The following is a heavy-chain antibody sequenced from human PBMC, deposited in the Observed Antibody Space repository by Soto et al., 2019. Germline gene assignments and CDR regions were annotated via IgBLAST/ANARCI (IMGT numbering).Heavy chain of an antibody. CDR2: IYYSGST. CDR1: GGSISSSSYY. D-gene: IGHD3-9*01. J-gene: IGHJ4*02. Sequence: QLQLQESGPGLVKPSETLSLTCTVSGGSISSSSYYWGWIRQPPGKGLEWIGSIYYSGSTYYNPSLQSRVTISVDTSKNQFSLKLSSVTAADTAVYYCARHFPDYDILTGSPPYFDYWGQGTLVTVSS. V-gene: IGHV4-39*01. CDR3: ARHFPDYDILTGSPPYFDY.